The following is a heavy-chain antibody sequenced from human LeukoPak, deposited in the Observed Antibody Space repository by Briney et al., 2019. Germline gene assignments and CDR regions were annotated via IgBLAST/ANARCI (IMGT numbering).Heavy chain of an antibody. Sequence: SETLSLTCTVSGGSISSYYWSWIRQPAGKGLEWIGRIYTSGSTNYNPSLKSRVTMSVDTSKNQFSLKLSSVTAADTAVYYCARDGTPAVATNGWAFDIWGQGAMVTVSS. V-gene: IGHV4-4*07. CDR1: GGSISSYY. J-gene: IGHJ3*02. CDR3: ARDGTPAVATNGWAFDI. CDR2: IYTSGST. D-gene: IGHD6-19*01.